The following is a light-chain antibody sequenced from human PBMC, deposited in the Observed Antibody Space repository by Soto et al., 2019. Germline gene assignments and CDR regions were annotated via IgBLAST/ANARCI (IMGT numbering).Light chain of an antibody. J-gene: IGKJ5*01. CDR1: HIVLSNNKNY. V-gene: IGKV4-1*01. CDR2: WAS. Sequence: DFAMTQSPDSLSVSLGEMATFNCKSSHIVLSNNKNYLAWFQQKPGQPPKLLLYWASTRRSGVPDRFSGSGSGTDFTLTISSLQAEDVAIYYCQQYHSDPITFGQGTRLEI. CDR3: QQYHSDPIT.